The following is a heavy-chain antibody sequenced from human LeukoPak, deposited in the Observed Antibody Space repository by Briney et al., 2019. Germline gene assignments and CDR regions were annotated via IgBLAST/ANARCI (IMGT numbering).Heavy chain of an antibody. CDR3: ARQYRYNYYGSGSRGWFDP. J-gene: IGHJ5*02. CDR2: IYSSGST. Sequence: PSETLSLTCRVSGASINSGSNYWGWIRQPPGKTLEWIGSIYSSGSTYYNPSLKSRVIIMIDTPKNHFSLTLSSVTAADTAVYYCARQYRYNYYGSGSRGWFDPWGQGTLVTVSS. D-gene: IGHD3-10*01. CDR1: GASINSGSNY. V-gene: IGHV4-39*01.